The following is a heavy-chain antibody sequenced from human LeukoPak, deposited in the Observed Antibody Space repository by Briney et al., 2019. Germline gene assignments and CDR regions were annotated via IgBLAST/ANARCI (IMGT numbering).Heavy chain of an antibody. CDR3: ARIVSGGNWFDP. J-gene: IGHJ5*02. CDR1: GFTFSDYY. D-gene: IGHD3-10*01. V-gene: IGHV3-11*03. CDR2: ISSSSSYT. Sequence: GGSLRLSCAASGFTFSDYYMSWIRQAPGKGLEWVSYISSSSSYTNYADSVKGRFTISRDNAKNSLYLQINSLRAEDTAVYYRARIVSGGNWFDPWGQGTLVTVSS.